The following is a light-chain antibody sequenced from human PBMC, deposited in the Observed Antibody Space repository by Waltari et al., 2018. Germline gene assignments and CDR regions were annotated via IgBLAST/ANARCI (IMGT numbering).Light chain of an antibody. J-gene: IGKJ1*01. V-gene: IGKV1-17*01. Sequence: DIQMTQSPSSLSASVGDTVTITCQGSQGIGNNLSWYQQKPGKAPKLLIYRASSLQSGSPSRFSGSGSGTDFTLTIGSLQPEDFATYYCQQGYSYPWTFGQGTKVEIK. CDR2: RAS. CDR3: QQGYSYPWT. CDR1: QGIGNN.